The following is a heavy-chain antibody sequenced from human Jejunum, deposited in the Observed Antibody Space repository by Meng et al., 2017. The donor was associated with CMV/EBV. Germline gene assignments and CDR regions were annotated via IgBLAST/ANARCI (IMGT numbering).Heavy chain of an antibody. CDR3: ARGASD. V-gene: IGHV3-66*03. J-gene: IGHJ4*02. Sequence: SLKISCAASGFAVSNNYMSWVRQAPGKGLEWVSVIYDSGKIYYADSVKGRFIISRDHSKNTLYLEMNSLRVEDTALYYCARGASDWGQGTLVTVSS. CDR1: GFAVSNNY. CDR2: IYDSGKI.